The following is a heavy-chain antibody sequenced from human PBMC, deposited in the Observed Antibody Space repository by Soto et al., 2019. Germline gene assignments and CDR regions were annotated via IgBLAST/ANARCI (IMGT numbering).Heavy chain of an antibody. CDR3: ARDWWEEPAGKETVSQFDS. CDR2: IWSDGTKK. CDR1: GFAFSNYG. V-gene: IGHV3-33*01. D-gene: IGHD6-13*01. Sequence: QVHLVESGGGVVQPGRSLTLSCTASGFAFSNYGIHWVRQAPGRGLEWVAVIWSDGTKKFYAGSVRGRFTISRDNSKNTIYLHMTSLPAEDTAVYYCARDWWEEPAGKETVSQFDSWGQGTLVTVSS. J-gene: IGHJ4*02.